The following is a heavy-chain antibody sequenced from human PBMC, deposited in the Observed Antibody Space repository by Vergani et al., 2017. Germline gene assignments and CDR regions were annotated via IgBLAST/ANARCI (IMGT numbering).Heavy chain of an antibody. CDR1: GYTFTGYY. D-gene: IGHD3-22*01. CDR2: INPNSGGT. CDR3: ARVATYYYDSSGYYYGY. Sequence: QVQLVQSGAEVKKPGAPVKVSCKASGYTFTGYYMHWVRQAPGQGLEWMGWINPNSGGTNYAQKFQGRVTMTRDTSISTAYMELSRLRSDDTAVYYCARVATYYYDSSGYYYGYWGQGTLVTVSS. J-gene: IGHJ4*02. V-gene: IGHV1-2*02.